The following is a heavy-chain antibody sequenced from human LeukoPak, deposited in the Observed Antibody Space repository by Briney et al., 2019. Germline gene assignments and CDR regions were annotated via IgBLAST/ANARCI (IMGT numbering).Heavy chain of an antibody. CDR3: ARAGYSGYDSRNWFDP. Sequence: ASVKVSCKASGYTFTSYGISWVRQAPGQGLEWMGWISAYNGNTNYAQKLQGRVTMTTDTSTSTAYMELRSLRSDDTAVYYCARAGYSGYDSRNWFDPWGQGTLVTVSS. J-gene: IGHJ5*02. CDR2: ISAYNGNT. CDR1: GYTFTSYG. V-gene: IGHV1-18*01. D-gene: IGHD5-12*01.